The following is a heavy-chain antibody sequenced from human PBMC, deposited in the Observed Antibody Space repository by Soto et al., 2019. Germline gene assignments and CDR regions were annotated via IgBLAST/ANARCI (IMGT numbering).Heavy chain of an antibody. CDR2: IWYDGSNK. J-gene: IGHJ4*02. D-gene: IGHD1-26*01. Sequence: GGSLRLSCAASGGTFSSYAMHWVRQAPGKGLEWVAVIWYDGSNKYYVDSVKGRFTISRDNSKNTLYLQMNSLRVEDTAVYYCARAVGPFDYWGQGTLVTVSS. CDR3: ARAVGPFDY. CDR1: GGTFSSYA. V-gene: IGHV3-33*08.